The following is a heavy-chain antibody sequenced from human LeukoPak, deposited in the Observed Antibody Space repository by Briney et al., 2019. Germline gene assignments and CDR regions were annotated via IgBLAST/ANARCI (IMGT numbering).Heavy chain of an antibody. CDR1: GYSISRGYY. CDR2: VYPSGNA. D-gene: IGHD2-2*01. J-gene: IGHJ4*02. V-gene: IGHV4-38-2*02. CDR3: ARERLPAAIPFDY. Sequence: SETLSLTCTVSGYSISRGYYWGWIRQPPGTGLEWIGSVYPSGNAYYSPSLQSRVTISVDISKNQFSLKLTSVTAADTAVYYCARERLPAAIPFDYWGQGTLVTVSS.